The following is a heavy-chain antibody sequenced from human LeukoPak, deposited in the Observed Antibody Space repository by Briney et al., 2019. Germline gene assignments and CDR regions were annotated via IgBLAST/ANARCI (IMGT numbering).Heavy chain of an antibody. Sequence: GESLKISCAASGFTVSSSNYMNWVRQAPGKGLEWVSGIYTGGTTYYTDSVKGRSTISRDNPNNTLYLQMHSLRAEDTAVYYCAREISRFGIWGQGTLVTVSS. D-gene: IGHD3-16*01. J-gene: IGHJ4*02. V-gene: IGHV3-66*01. CDR1: GFTVSSSNY. CDR3: AREISRFGI. CDR2: IYTGGTT.